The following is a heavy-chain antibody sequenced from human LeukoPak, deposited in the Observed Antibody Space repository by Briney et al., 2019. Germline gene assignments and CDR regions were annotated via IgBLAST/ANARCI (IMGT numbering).Heavy chain of an antibody. CDR3: TRVPYYYGSGSFLSD. D-gene: IGHD3-10*01. J-gene: IGHJ4*02. Sequence: PSETLSLTCNVSDGSTRSSSYYWGCIRQPPGKGLECIGSIYYSGNTYYNPSLKSRVTLSVDTSKPQFSLKLNSVTAADTAVYYCTRVPYYYGSGSFLSDWGQGTLVTVSS. CDR1: DGSTRSSSYY. V-gene: IGHV4-39*07. CDR2: IYYSGNT.